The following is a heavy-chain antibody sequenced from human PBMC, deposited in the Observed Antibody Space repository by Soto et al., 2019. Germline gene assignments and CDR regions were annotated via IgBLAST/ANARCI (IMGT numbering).Heavy chain of an antibody. CDR3: ARTEEYYYDSSGYYY. CDR2: IKQDGSEK. J-gene: IGHJ4*02. CDR1: GFTFSSYW. Sequence: GGSLRLSCAASGFTFSSYWMSWVRQAPGKGLEWVANIKQDGSEKYYVDSVKGRFTISRDNAKNSLYLQMNSLRAEDTAVYYCARTEEYYYDSSGYYYWGQGTLVTVSS. V-gene: IGHV3-7*03. D-gene: IGHD3-22*01.